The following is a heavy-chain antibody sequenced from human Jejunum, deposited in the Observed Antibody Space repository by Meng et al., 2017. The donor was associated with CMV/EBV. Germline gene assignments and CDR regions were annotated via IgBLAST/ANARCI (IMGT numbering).Heavy chain of an antibody. D-gene: IGHD2-2*02. Sequence: SSYEMNWVRQAPGKGLEWVAYIGTSGGTMSYAASVKGRFTISRDNTKNSLYLQMDSLRAEDTAVYYCARDDCSSTSCYSKNVFDIWGQGTMVTVSS. V-gene: IGHV3-48*03. CDR1: SSYE. CDR2: IGTSGGTM. CDR3: ARDDCSSTSCYSKNVFDI. J-gene: IGHJ3*02.